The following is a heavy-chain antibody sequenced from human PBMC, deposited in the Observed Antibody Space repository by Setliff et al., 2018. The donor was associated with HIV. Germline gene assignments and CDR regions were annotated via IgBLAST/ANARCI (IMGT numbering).Heavy chain of an antibody. V-gene: IGHV1-2*02. CDR1: GYTFTGYC. CDR2: VDPNSGGT. CDR3: ARDLFGTWYSGSSGLAY. J-gene: IGHJ4*02. Sequence: ASVKVSCKASGYTFTGYCMHWVRQAPGQGLEWMGWVDPNSGGTNYAQKFQGRVSMTRDTSINTAYMELTRLRSDDTAVYYCARDLFGTWYSGSSGLAYWGQGTQVTVSS. D-gene: IGHD6-6*01.